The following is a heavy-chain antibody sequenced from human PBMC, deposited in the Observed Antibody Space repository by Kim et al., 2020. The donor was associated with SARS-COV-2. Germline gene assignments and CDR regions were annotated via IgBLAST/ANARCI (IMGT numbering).Heavy chain of an antibody. V-gene: IGHV3-23*01. CDR3: AKVGVTSIAAAGIFYY. CDR1: GFTFSSYA. Sequence: GGSLRLSCAASGFTFSSYAMSWVRQAPGKGLEWVSAISGSGGSTYYADSVKGRFTISRDNSKNTLYLQMNSLRAEDTAVYYCAKVGVTSIAAAGIFYYWGQGTLVTVSS. J-gene: IGHJ4*02. D-gene: IGHD6-13*01. CDR2: ISGSGGST.